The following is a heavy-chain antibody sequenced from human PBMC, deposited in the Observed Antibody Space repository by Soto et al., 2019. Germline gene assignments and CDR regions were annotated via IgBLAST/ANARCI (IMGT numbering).Heavy chain of an antibody. V-gene: IGHV3-33*01. J-gene: IGHJ5*02. Sequence: GGSLRLSCAASGFTFSSYGMHWVRQAPGKGLEWVAVIYYDGSNKYYADSVKGRFTISRDNSKNTLYLQMNSLRAEDTAVFYCARHPERIAEIGWLDPWGQGTLVTVSS. D-gene: IGHD6-13*01. CDR2: IYYDGSNK. CDR3: ARHPERIAEIGWLDP. CDR1: GFTFSSYG.